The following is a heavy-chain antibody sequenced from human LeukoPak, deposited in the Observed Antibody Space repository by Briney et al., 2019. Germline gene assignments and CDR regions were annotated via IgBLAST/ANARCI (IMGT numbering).Heavy chain of an antibody. CDR1: GFTFNTFA. D-gene: IGHD6-19*01. CDR2: ISAGGDNT. Sequence: PGGSRRLTCAASGFTFNTFAMSWVRLVPGKGLQWVSAISAGGDNTYYAPSVKGRFTISRDNSRDALYLQMNSLRAEDTAVYYCARFLANGPTYSSGSSFDYWGQGTLVTVSS. V-gene: IGHV3-23*01. J-gene: IGHJ4*02. CDR3: ARFLANGPTYSSGSSFDY.